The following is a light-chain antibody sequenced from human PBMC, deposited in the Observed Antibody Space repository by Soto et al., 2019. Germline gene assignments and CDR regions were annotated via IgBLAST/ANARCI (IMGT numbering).Light chain of an antibody. J-gene: IGLJ3*02. CDR2: EVN. Sequence: QSVLPQPPSASGSPGPSVTLSCTGTSSDVGGYNYVSWYQQHPGKAPKVMIYEVNKRPSGVPDRFSGSKSGNTASLTVSGLQAEDEADYYCKSYTGINNWVFGGGTKLTVL. V-gene: IGLV2-8*01. CDR1: SSDVGGYNY. CDR3: KSYTGINNWV.